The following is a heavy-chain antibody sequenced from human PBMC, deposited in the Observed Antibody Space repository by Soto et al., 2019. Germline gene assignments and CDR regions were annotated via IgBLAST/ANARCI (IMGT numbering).Heavy chain of an antibody. CDR1: GGSISSGGYY. D-gene: IGHD5-12*01. Sequence: SETLSLTCAVSGGSISSGGYYWSWIRQHPGKGLEWIGYIYYSGSTYYNPSLKSRVTISVDTSKNQFSLKLSSVTAADTAVYYCARIEGYEQGGSPWFDPWGQGTLVTVSS. CDR2: IYYSGST. V-gene: IGHV4-31*11. CDR3: ARIEGYEQGGSPWFDP. J-gene: IGHJ5*02.